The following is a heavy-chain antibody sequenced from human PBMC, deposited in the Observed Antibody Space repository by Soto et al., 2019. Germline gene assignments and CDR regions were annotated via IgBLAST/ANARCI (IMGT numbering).Heavy chain of an antibody. CDR1: GFTLSSYW. D-gene: IGHD3-10*01. V-gene: IGHV3-74*01. Sequence: GGSLRLSCVASGFTLSSYWMHWLRQAPGKGLVWVSNINSEGSSTNYADSVKGRFTIAREHAKNTLYLQMNSLGADDTAVYYCANVFSSESSLDYWGQGTLVTVSS. CDR2: INSEGSST. J-gene: IGHJ4*01. CDR3: ANVFSSESSLDY.